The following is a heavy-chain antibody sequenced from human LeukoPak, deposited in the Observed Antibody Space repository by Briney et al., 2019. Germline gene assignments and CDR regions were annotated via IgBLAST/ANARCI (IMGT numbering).Heavy chain of an antibody. V-gene: IGHV3-30-3*01. CDR3: ARAIVSSDFWSGYQGNDAFDI. J-gene: IGHJ3*02. CDR1: GFTFSSYA. Sequence: GGSLRLSCAASGFTFSSYAMSWVRQAPGKGLEWVAVISYDGSNKYYADSVKGRFTISRDNSKNTLYLQMNSLRAEDTAVYYCARAIVSSDFWSGYQGNDAFDIWGQGTMVTVSS. CDR2: ISYDGSNK. D-gene: IGHD3-3*01.